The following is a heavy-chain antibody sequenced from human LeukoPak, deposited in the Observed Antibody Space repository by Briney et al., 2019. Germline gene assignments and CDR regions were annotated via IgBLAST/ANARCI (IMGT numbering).Heavy chain of an antibody. V-gene: IGHV4-39*07. J-gene: IGHJ4*02. CDR1: GDSIIGYY. D-gene: IGHD4-23*01. CDR2: IYYTGNT. CDR3: ARRNGDYGGFDY. Sequence: SETLSLTCSVSGDSIIGYYWGWIRQPPGKGLEWIGNIYYTGNTYYNSSLKSRVTISLDTSKNQFSLKLSSVTAADTAVYYCARRNGDYGGFDYWGQGTLVTVSS.